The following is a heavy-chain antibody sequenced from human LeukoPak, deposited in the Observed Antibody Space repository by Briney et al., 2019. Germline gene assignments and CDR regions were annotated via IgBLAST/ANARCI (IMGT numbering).Heavy chain of an antibody. J-gene: IGHJ5*02. CDR1: GFSFSTYA. Sequence: GGSLRLSCAGSGFSFSTYAIHWVRQTPGKGLEYVSAISDSGRSTHYANSVRGRFTISRDNSKNILFLQMDSLKTEDTAVYYCARGPYHTLTMPTWFNAWGQGTLVTVSS. D-gene: IGHD2-2*01. CDR3: ARGPYHTLTMPTWFNA. V-gene: IGHV3-64*01. CDR2: ISDSGRST.